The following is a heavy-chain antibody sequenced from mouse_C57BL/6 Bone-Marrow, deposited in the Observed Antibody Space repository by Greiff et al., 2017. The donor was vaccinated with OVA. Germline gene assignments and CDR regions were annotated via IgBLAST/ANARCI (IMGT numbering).Heavy chain of an antibody. D-gene: IGHD2-3*01. CDR3: ARDDGYPWFAY. Sequence: EVQLVESGGGLVKPGGSLKLSCAASGFTFSSYAMSWVRQTPEKRLAWVATISDGGSYTYYPDNVKGRFTISRDNAKNNLYLQMSHLKSEDTAMYYCARDDGYPWFAYWGQGTLVTVSA. CDR2: ISDGGSYT. V-gene: IGHV5-4*01. J-gene: IGHJ3*01. CDR1: GFTFSSYA.